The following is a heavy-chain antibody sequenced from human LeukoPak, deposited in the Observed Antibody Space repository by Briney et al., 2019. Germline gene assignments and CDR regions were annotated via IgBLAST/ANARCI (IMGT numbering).Heavy chain of an antibody. CDR2: ISSTSDII. J-gene: IGHJ4*02. Sequence: GGSLRLSRRASGFTFSSYRMNWVRQVPGKGLEWVSYISSTSDIIYYAVSVKGRFTISRDNAKNSLYLQMNSLRAEDTALYYCAKGTYDYWGQGTLVTVSS. CDR1: GFTFSSYR. CDR3: AKGTYDY. V-gene: IGHV3-48*04. D-gene: IGHD2-2*01.